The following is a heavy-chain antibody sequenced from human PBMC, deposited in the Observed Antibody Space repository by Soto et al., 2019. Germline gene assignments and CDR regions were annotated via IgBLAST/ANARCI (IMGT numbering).Heavy chain of an antibody. Sequence: QVQLVESGGGVVQPERSLRLSCATSGFTFSGFGMHWVRQAPGKGLEWVAAISGDGSDKYYLGSVQGRFTXSXXXTKXXXXXXXXXLRTEDTAVYYCAKGTAVARQHFANWGQGTLXTXSX. CDR3: AKGTAVARQHFAN. CDR1: GFTFSGFG. CDR2: ISGDGSDK. V-gene: IGHV3-30*18. D-gene: IGHD6-19*01. J-gene: IGHJ4*02.